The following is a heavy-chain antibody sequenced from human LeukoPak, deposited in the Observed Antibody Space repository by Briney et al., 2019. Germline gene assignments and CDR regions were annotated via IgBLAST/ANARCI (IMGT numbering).Heavy chain of an antibody. V-gene: IGHV4-39*01. D-gene: IGHD3-10*01. Sequence: PSETLSLTCTVSGGSISSSNYYWGWIRQPPGKGLEWIGSIYYSGSTYYNPSLKSRVTIYVDTSKNQFSLKLRSVTAADTAVYYCARRPSMVRGVIGFDYWGQGTLVTVSS. CDR1: GGSISSSNYY. J-gene: IGHJ4*02. CDR2: IYYSGST. CDR3: ARRPSMVRGVIGFDY.